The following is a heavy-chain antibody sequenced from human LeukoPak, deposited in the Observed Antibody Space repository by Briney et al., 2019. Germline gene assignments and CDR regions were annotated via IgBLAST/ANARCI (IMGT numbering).Heavy chain of an antibody. D-gene: IGHD2-15*01. Sequence: ASVKVSCKASGYTFTSYGISWVRQAPGQGLEGMGWISVYNGNTNYAQKLQGRVTMTTDTSTSTAYMELRSLRSDDTDVYYCARTAYCSGGSCYSGGYSSYMDVWGKGTTVTVSS. CDR3: ARTAYCSGGSCYSGGYSSYMDV. CDR1: GYTFTSYG. V-gene: IGHV1-18*01. CDR2: ISVYNGNT. J-gene: IGHJ6*03.